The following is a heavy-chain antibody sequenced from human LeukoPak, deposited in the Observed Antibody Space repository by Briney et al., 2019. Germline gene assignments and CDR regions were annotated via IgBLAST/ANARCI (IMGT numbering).Heavy chain of an antibody. CDR3: ARDETSTGYPVGMDV. J-gene: IGHJ6*02. D-gene: IGHD3-22*01. Sequence: GGSLRLSCAASGFSFSTYAMHWVRQAPGKGLEWVALISYDGSNKYYADSVKGRFTISRDNAKNSLYLQMNSLRAEDTAVYYCARDETSTGYPVGMDVWGQGTTVTVSS. CDR1: GFSFSTYA. V-gene: IGHV3-30-3*01. CDR2: ISYDGSNK.